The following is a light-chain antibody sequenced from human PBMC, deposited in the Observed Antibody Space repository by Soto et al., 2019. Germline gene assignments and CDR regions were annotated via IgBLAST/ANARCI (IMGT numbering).Light chain of an antibody. Sequence: PGTLSLSPGERATLSCRASQSVSSNLAWYQQKPGQAPRLLMYGASTRATGIPARFSGSGSGTEFTLTISSLQSEDFAVYYCQQYTNWPPNTFGQGTRLEIK. V-gene: IGKV3-15*01. CDR1: QSVSSN. CDR3: QQYTNWPPNT. CDR2: GAS. J-gene: IGKJ5*01.